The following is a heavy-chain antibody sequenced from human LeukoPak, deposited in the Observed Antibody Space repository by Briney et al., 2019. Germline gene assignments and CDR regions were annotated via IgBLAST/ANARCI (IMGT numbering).Heavy chain of an antibody. J-gene: IGHJ5*02. CDR1: GGSISSYY. CDR3: AIGHYDSSGYYSPGFWFDP. D-gene: IGHD3-22*01. CDR2: IYYSGST. V-gene: IGHV4-59*01. Sequence: SETLSLTCTVSGGSISSYYWSWIRQPPGKGLEWIGYIYYSGSTNYNPSLKSRISISVDTSKNQFSLKLSSVTAADTAVYYCAIGHYDSSGYYSPGFWFDPWGQGTLVTVSS.